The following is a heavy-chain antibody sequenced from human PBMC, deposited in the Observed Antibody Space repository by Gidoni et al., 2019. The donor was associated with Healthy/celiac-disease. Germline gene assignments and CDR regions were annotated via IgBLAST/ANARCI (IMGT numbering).Heavy chain of an antibody. CDR3: AKDMGQKSNYYGMDV. V-gene: IGHV3-9*01. Sequence: LRLSCAASGFTFDDYAMHWVRQAPGKGLEWVSGISWNSGSIGYADSVKGRFTISRDNAKNSLYLQMNSLRAEDTALYYCAKDMGQKSNYYGMDVWGQGTTVTVSS. CDR1: GFTFDDYA. J-gene: IGHJ6*02. CDR2: ISWNSGSI.